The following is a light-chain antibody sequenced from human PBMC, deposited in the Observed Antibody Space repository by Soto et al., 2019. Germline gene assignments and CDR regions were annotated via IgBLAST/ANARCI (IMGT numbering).Light chain of an antibody. V-gene: IGLV2-14*01. CDR1: SSDVGGYNY. CDR3: NSYTSSSTYV. Sequence: QSVLNQPASVSGSPGQSITISCTGTSSDVGGYNYVSWFQQHPGKAPKLMIYDVRNRPSGISNRFSGSKSGNTASLTISGLQAEDEADYYCNSYTSSSTYVFGTGTKLTVL. CDR2: DVR. J-gene: IGLJ1*01.